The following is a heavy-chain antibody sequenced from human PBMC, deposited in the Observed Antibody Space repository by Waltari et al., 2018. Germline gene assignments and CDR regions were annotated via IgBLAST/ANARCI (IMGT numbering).Heavy chain of an antibody. CDR3: ARASYDSSGYYYYGY. Sequence: QVQLQESGPELVKPSETLSLPCTVSGGSISRYHWRWHRQTAGKRLEWIGRIYTSGSTNYNPSLKSRVTMSVDTSKNQFSLKLSSVTAADTAVYYCARASYDSSGYYYYGYWGQGTLVTVSS. D-gene: IGHD3-22*01. CDR1: GGSISRYH. V-gene: IGHV4-4*07. CDR2: IYTSGST. J-gene: IGHJ4*02.